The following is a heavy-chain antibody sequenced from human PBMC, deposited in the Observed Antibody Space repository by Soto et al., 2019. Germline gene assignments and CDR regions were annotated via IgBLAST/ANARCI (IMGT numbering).Heavy chain of an antibody. V-gene: IGHV3-30-3*01. Sequence: QVQLVESGGGVVQPGRSLRLSCAASGFTFSSYAMHWVRQAPGKGLEWVAVISYDGSNKYYADSVKGRFTISRDNSKNTRYLQMNSLRAEDTAVYYCARDFVIVGATRGSDWGQGTLVTVSS. CDR2: ISYDGSNK. CDR3: ARDFVIVGATRGSD. CDR1: GFTFSSYA. D-gene: IGHD1-26*01. J-gene: IGHJ4*02.